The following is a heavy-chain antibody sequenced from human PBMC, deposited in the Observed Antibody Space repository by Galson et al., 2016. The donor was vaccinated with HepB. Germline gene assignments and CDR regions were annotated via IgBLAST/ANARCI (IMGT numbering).Heavy chain of an antibody. D-gene: IGHD3-3*01. J-gene: IGHJ4*02. CDR2: ISGNGYSQ. V-gene: IGHV3-23*01. CDR3: AKGYGLWTAFDY. CDR1: GFAFSSYA. Sequence: SLRLSCAASGFAFSSYAMSWIRQAPGKGLEWVSAISGNGYSQYYADSVKGRFAISRDNSKNTLYLQMNSLRAEDTAVYYCAKGYGLWTAFDYWGQGTMVTVSS.